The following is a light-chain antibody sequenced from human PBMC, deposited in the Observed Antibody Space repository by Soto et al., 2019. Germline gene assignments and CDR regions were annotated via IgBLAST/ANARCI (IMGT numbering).Light chain of an antibody. CDR2: AAS. CDR1: QSIASNY. J-gene: IGKJ1*01. Sequence: DIQMTQSPSSLSGSVGDRVSITCRASQSIASNYLNWYQQKPGKAPNLLIYAASSLHSGVPSRFRCSGSGTDFTLTISSLQPEDFATYYCQQTSSTPPWTFGQGTKVEIK. CDR3: QQTSSTPPWT. V-gene: IGKV1-39*01.